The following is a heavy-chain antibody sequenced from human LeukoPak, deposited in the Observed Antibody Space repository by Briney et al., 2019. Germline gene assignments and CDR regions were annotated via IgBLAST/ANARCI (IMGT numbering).Heavy chain of an antibody. J-gene: IGHJ4*02. V-gene: IGHV4-59*01. D-gene: IGHD6-13*01. CDR3: ARTSSSWL. CDR2: IYDSGST. Sequence: KPSETLSLTCTVSGASINSYYLSWIRQPPGKGLEWIGCIYDSGSTDYNPSLKSRVTISVDTSQNQFSLKLTSVTAEDTAMYYCARTSSSWLWGQGTLVTVSS. CDR1: GASINSYY.